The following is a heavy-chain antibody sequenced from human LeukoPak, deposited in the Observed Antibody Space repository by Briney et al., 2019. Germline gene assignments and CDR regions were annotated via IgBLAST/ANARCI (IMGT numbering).Heavy chain of an antibody. Sequence: SETLSLTCTVSGGSISSSSYYWGWIRQPPGKGLEWIGSIYYSGSTYYNPSLKSRVTISVDTSKNQFSLKLSSVTAADTAVYYCARHESSFPYYDFWSGYHSWFDPWGQGTLVTVSS. CDR1: GGSISSSSYY. V-gene: IGHV4-39*01. CDR3: ARHESSFPYYDFWSGYHSWFDP. D-gene: IGHD3-3*01. J-gene: IGHJ5*02. CDR2: IYYSGST.